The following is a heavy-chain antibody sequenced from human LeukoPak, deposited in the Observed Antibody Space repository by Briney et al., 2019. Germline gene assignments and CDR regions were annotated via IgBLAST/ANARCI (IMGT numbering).Heavy chain of an antibody. V-gene: IGHV3-23*01. D-gene: IGHD1-1*01. CDR1: GFTFSDYY. CDR3: ARVLQLDAFDI. Sequence: GGSLRLSCAASGFTFSDYYMSWIRQAPGKGLEWVSAISGSGGSTYYADSVKGRFTISRDNSKNTLYLQMNSLRAEDTAVYYCARVLQLDAFDIWGQGTMVTVSS. CDR2: ISGSGGST. J-gene: IGHJ3*02.